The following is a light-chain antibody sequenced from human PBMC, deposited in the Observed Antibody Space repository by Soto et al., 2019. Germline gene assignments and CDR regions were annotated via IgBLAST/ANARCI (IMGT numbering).Light chain of an antibody. J-gene: IGKJ2*01. V-gene: IGKV1-5*01. CDR3: QQYNSDSPYT. Sequence: DIQMTQSPSTLSASVGDRVTITCRASQSISSWLAWYQQKPGKAPKLLIYDASNLESGVPSRFSGSGSGTDFTLTISSLQPDDFATYYCQQYNSDSPYTFGQGTKVDIK. CDR1: QSISSW. CDR2: DAS.